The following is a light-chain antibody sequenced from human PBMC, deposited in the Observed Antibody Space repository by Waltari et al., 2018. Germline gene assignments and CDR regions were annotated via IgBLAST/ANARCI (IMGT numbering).Light chain of an antibody. J-gene: IGLJ3*02. CDR3: SSYTSSNTWV. CDR2: DVS. CDR1: SSDVGRYNF. V-gene: IGLV2-14*03. Sequence: QSALTQPASVSGSPGQSITISCIGTSSDVGRYNFVSWYQQHPGKAPKLIIYDVSNRPSGVSSRFSGSKSGNPASLTISGLQAEDEADYYCSSYTSSNTWVFGGGTKLTVL.